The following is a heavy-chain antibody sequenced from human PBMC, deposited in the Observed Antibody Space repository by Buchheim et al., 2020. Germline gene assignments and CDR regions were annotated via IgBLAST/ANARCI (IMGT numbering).Heavy chain of an antibody. D-gene: IGHD6-13*01. Sequence: QVQLQESGPGLVKPSETLSLTCTVSGGSISGYYWSWIRQPPGKGLEWIGGFYYSGTTNYNPSLKSRVTISVDTSKNQFSLKLGSVTAADTAVYYCARDTRYSSTLYWSEDGYYFDYWGQGTL. J-gene: IGHJ4*02. CDR1: GGSISGYY. CDR3: ARDTRYSSTLYWSEDGYYFDY. V-gene: IGHV4-59*01. CDR2: FYYSGTT.